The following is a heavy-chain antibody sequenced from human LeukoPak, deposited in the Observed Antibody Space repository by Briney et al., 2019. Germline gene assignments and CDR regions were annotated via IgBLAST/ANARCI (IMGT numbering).Heavy chain of an antibody. D-gene: IGHD3-22*01. CDR2: IKSKTDGGTT. V-gene: IGHV3-15*01. CDR1: GFTVSSNY. J-gene: IGHJ4*02. CDR3: AKDPTGYYYDSSGYYGGY. Sequence: GGSLRLSCAASGFTVSSNYMSWVRQAPGKGLEWVGRIKSKTDGGTTDYAAPVKGRFTISRDDSKNTLYLQMNSLRAEDTAVYYCAKDPTGYYYDSSGYYGGYWGQGTLVTVSS.